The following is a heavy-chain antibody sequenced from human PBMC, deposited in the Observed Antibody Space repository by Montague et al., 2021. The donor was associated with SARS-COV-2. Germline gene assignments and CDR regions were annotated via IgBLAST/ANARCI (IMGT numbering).Heavy chain of an antibody. CDR1: GGSTASHY. Sequence: SETLSLTCTVSGGSTASHYWNWIRQSPRKRPESIGYVYYSGDTKYNTSLQSGVTISIDTSENQISLSLNSVTAADTAVYFCARGRAFGPWGQGRLVTVSS. CDR2: VYYSGDT. CDR3: ARGRAFGP. J-gene: IGHJ3*01. V-gene: IGHV4-59*08.